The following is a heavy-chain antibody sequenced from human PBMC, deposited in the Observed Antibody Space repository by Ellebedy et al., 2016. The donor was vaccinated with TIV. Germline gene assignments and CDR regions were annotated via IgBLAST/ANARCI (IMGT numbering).Heavy chain of an antibody. V-gene: IGHV1-18*04. CDR1: GYTFTSYG. J-gene: IGHJ4*02. CDR2: ISAYNGNT. Sequence: ASVKVSXXASGYTFTSYGISWVRQAPGQGLEWMGWISAYNGNTNYAQKLQGRVTMTTDTSTSTAYMELRSLRSDDTGVYYCAIADSSGWGGNDYWGQGTLVTVSS. D-gene: IGHD6-19*01. CDR3: AIADSSGWGGNDY.